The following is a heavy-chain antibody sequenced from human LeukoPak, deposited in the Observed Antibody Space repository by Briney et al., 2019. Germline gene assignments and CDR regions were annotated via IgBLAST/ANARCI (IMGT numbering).Heavy chain of an antibody. CDR2: ISAYNGNT. CDR3: ARPVEYYYDSSGYYPNYGMDV. D-gene: IGHD3-22*01. CDR1: GYTFTSYG. Sequence: ASVEVSCKASGYTFTSYGISWVRQAPGQGLEWMGWISAYNGNTNYAQKLQGRVTMTTDTSTSTAYMELRSLRSDDTAVYYCARPVEYYYDSSGYYPNYGMDVWGQGTTVTVSS. J-gene: IGHJ6*02. V-gene: IGHV1-18*01.